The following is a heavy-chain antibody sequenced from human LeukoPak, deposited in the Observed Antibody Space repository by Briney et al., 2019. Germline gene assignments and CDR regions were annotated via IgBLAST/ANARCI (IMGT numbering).Heavy chain of an antibody. D-gene: IGHD3-9*01. CDR2: IYYSGST. CDR1: GGSISSGDYY. Sequence: SGTLSLTCTVSGGSISSGDYYWSWIRQPPGKGLEWIGYIYYSGSTYYNPSLKSRVTISVDTSKNQFSLKLSSVTAADTAVYYCATSWSVFYPYYYMDVWGKGTTVTVSS. J-gene: IGHJ6*03. V-gene: IGHV4-30-4*08. CDR3: ATSWSVFYPYYYMDV.